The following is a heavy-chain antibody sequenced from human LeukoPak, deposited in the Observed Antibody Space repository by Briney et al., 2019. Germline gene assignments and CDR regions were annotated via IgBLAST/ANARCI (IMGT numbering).Heavy chain of an antibody. CDR3: AKEEARWEWFDP. Sequence: SGGSLRLSCAASGFTVSSNSMSWVRQAPGRGLEWVSVIYRDGSTYYADSVKGRFTISRDNSKNTLDLQMNSLRVEDTAVYYCAKEEARWEWFDPWGQGTLVTVSS. V-gene: IGHV3-53*01. J-gene: IGHJ5*02. CDR1: GFTVSSNS. CDR2: IYRDGST. D-gene: IGHD1-26*01.